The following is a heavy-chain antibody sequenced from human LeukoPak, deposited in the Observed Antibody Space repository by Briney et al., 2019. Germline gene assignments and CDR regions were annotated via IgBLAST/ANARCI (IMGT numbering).Heavy chain of an antibody. CDR1: GYTFTGYY. V-gene: IGHV1-2*02. CDR2: INPNSGGT. Sequence: ASVKVSCKASGYTFTGYYMHWVRQAPGQGLEWMGWINPNSGGTNYAQKFQGRVTMTRGTSISTAYMEPSRLRSDDTAVYYCARVTDDYGDYYYGMDVWGQGTTVTVSS. J-gene: IGHJ6*02. CDR3: ARVTDDYGDYYYGMDV. D-gene: IGHD4-17*01.